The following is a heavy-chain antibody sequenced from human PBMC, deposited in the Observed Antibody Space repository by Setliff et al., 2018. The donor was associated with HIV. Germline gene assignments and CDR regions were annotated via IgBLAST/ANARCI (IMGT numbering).Heavy chain of an antibody. Sequence: SETLSLTCTVSGDSISSYSWNWIRQSPGGGLEWIGFIFSSGSTKYNPSLQSRVTMSIDTSKNQFSLRLTSGTAADTAVYYCARRIDDSGSFPDKNWFDTWGQGSLVTAPQ. V-gene: IGHV4-4*09. D-gene: IGHD3-10*01. J-gene: IGHJ5*02. CDR3: ARRIDDSGSFPDKNWFDT. CDR2: IFSSGST. CDR1: GDSISSYS.